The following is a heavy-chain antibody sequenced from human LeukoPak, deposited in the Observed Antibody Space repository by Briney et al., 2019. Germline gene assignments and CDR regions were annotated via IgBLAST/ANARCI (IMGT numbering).Heavy chain of an antibody. CDR2: ILGSGGST. CDR3: AKGGDYDVLTGYYVPDY. J-gene: IGHJ4*02. Sequence: PGASLRLSCAASGFTFSNYAMSWVRQAPGKGLEWVSAILGSGGSTYYADSVKGRFTVSRDNSRSTLYLQMKSLRAEDTALYYCAKGGDYDVLTGYYVPDYWGQGTRVTVSS. D-gene: IGHD3-9*01. CDR1: GFTFSNYA. V-gene: IGHV3-23*01.